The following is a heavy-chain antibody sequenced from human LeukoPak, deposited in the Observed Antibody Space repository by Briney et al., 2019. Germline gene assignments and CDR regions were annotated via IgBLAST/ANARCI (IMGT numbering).Heavy chain of an antibody. D-gene: IGHD3-22*01. Sequence: VGSLRLSCAASVFTFSDSNMNWVRQAPGKGLEWVSYISSSSDSIYYADSVKGRFTISRDNAKNSLYLQMNSLRAEDTAVYFCARDDYYDTSGYSQHDWVQGTLVIVSS. CDR2: ISSSSDSI. J-gene: IGHJ4*02. CDR1: VFTFSDSN. V-gene: IGHV3-48*01. CDR3: ARDDYYDTSGYSQHD.